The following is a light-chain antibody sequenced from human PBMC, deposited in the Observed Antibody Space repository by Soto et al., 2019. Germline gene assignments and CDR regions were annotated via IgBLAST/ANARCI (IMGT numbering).Light chain of an antibody. CDR3: QQYNNWPPWT. V-gene: IGKV3-15*01. CDR1: QSVSSN. CDR2: GAS. J-gene: IGKJ1*01. Sequence: EIVRTKSPATLSVSPGERATLACRASQSVSSNLAWYQQKPGHAPRLLIYGASTRATVIPARFSGSGSGTEFTLTISSLQSEDFAVYYCQQYNNWPPWTFGQGTKVEIK.